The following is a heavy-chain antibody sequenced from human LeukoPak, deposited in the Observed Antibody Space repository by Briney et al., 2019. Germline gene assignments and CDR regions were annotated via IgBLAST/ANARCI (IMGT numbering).Heavy chain of an antibody. V-gene: IGHV4-4*07. CDR3: ARANAADSSSWYIDY. D-gene: IGHD6-13*01. Sequence: SETLSLTCTVSGGSISSYYWSWIRQPAGKGLEWIGRIYTSGSTNYNPSLKSRVTISVDTSKNQFSLKLSSVTAADTAVYYCARANAADSSSWYIDYWGQGTLVTVSS. CDR2: IYTSGST. CDR1: GGSISSYY. J-gene: IGHJ4*02.